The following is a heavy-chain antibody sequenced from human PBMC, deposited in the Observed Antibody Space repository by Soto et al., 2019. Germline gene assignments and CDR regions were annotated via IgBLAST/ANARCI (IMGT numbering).Heavy chain of an antibody. CDR2: INHSGST. CDR1: GGSFSGYY. V-gene: IGHV4-34*01. D-gene: IGHD3-10*01. CDR3: ARGTIYYYGSGRNFDY. Sequence: SETLSLTCAVYGGSFSGYYWSWIRQPPGKGLEWIGEINHSGSTNYNPSLKSRVTISVDTSKSQFSLKLSSVTAADTAVYYCARGTIYYYGSGRNFDYWGQGTLVTVSS. J-gene: IGHJ4*02.